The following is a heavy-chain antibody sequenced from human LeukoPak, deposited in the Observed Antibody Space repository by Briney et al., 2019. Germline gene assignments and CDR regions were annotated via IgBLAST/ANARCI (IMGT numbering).Heavy chain of an antibody. D-gene: IGHD3-10*01. Sequence: ESLWISCKGSGYSFTSYWISWVRQMPGKCLEWMGRIDLSDSYTNYSPSFQGHVTISADKSISTAYQQWSSLKASDTAMYYCARSYYYGSRSFGWFNPWGQGTLVTVSS. V-gene: IGHV5-10-1*01. CDR3: ARSYYYGSRSFGWFNP. CDR2: IDLSDSYT. J-gene: IGHJ5*02. CDR1: GYSFTSYW.